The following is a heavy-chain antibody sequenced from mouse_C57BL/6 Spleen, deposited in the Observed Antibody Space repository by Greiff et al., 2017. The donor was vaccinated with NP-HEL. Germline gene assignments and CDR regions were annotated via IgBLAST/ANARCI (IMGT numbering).Heavy chain of an antibody. D-gene: IGHD2-3*01. CDR2: IYPCSGNT. CDR3: ARMRDGHYDFDY. V-gene: IGHV1-81*01. Sequence: QVQLKESGAELARPGASVKLSCKASGYTFTSYGIRWVKQRPGPGLEWIGQIYPCSGNTYYNDKFKGKATLTADKSSSTSYMELRSLPAEDSAVYCVARMRDGHYDFDYWGQGTTLTVSS. J-gene: IGHJ2*01. CDR1: GYTFTSYG.